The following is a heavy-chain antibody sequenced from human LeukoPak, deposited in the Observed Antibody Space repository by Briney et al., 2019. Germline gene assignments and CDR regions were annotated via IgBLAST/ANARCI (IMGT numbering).Heavy chain of an antibody. J-gene: IGHJ4*02. V-gene: IGHV3-23*01. D-gene: IGHD4-17*01. Sequence: GGSLRLSCAASGFTFSSYAMSWVRQAPGKGLEWVSVISGSGGSTYYADSVKGRFTISRDNSKNTLYLQMNSLRAEDTAVYYCANLAGGDYVNFDYWGQGTLVTVSS. CDR2: ISGSGGST. CDR1: GFTFSSYA. CDR3: ANLAGGDYVNFDY.